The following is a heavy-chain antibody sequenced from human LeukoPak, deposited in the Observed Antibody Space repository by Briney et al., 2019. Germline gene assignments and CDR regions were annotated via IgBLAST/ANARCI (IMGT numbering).Heavy chain of an antibody. V-gene: IGHV4-39*01. Sequence: SETLSLTCTVSGDSISSSTYYWGWIRQPPGKGLEWIGSIYYSGTTYYNPSLKSRVTISVDTSKNQFSLKLSSVTAADTAVYYCARHKGTTLNYWGQGTLVTVSP. CDR2: IYYSGTT. CDR1: GDSISSSTYY. J-gene: IGHJ4*02. D-gene: IGHD4-17*01. CDR3: ARHKGTTLNY.